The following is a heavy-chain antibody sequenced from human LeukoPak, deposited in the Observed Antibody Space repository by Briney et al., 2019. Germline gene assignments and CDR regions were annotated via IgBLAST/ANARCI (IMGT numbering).Heavy chain of an antibody. CDR2: ISGSGGSI. V-gene: IGHV3-23*01. D-gene: IGHD5-18*01. Sequence: GGSLRLSCAASGFTFSSYAMSWVRQAPGKGLEWVSAISGSGGSIYYADSVKGRFTISRDNSKNTLSLQMNSLRAEDTAVYYCALGKGYSYGFSYWGQGTLVTVSS. CDR3: ALGKGYSYGFSY. J-gene: IGHJ4*02. CDR1: GFTFSSYA.